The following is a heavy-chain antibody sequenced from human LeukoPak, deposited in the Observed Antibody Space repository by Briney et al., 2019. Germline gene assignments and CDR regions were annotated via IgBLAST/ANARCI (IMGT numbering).Heavy chain of an antibody. CDR2: INGEGSST. CDR3: AKASGGYDYDY. D-gene: IGHD5-12*01. V-gene: IGHV3-74*01. CDR1: GFTFSNYW. Sequence: GASLRLSCAASGFTFSNYWMHWVRQVPGKGLVWVSRINGEGSSTRYADSVKGRFTISRDNAKNTLFLQMNRLRAEDTAVYYCAKASGGYDYDYWGQGTLVTVSS. J-gene: IGHJ4*02.